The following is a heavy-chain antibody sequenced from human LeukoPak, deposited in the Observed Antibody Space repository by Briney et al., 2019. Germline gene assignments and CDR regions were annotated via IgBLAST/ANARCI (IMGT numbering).Heavy chain of an antibody. D-gene: IGHD3-9*01. CDR3: ASLSYYDILTGYYGEAYFDY. Sequence: GESLKISCXGSGYSFTSYWIGWVRQMPGKGLKWMGIIYPGDSDTRYSPSFQGQVTISADKSISTAYLQWSSLKASDTAMYYCASLSYYDILTGYYGEAYFDYWGQGTLVTVSS. CDR1: GYSFTSYW. V-gene: IGHV5-51*01. CDR2: IYPGDSDT. J-gene: IGHJ4*02.